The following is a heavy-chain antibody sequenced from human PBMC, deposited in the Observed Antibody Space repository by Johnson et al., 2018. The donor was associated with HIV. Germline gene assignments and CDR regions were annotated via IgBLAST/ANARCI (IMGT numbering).Heavy chain of an antibody. CDR1: GFTFDDYG. Sequence: VQLVESGGGLVKPGGSLRLSCAASGFTFDDYGMSWVRQAPGKGLEWVSGINWNGGSTGYADSVKGRFTISRDNAKNSLYLQMNSLRAEDTALYYCARGDHYYDSSGYHEAFDIWGQGTMVTVSS. D-gene: IGHD3-22*01. V-gene: IGHV3-20*04. CDR3: ARGDHYYDSSGYHEAFDI. J-gene: IGHJ3*02. CDR2: INWNGGST.